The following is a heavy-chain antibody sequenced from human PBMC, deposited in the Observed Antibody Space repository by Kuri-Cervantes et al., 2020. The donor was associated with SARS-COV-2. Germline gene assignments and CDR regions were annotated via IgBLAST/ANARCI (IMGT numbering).Heavy chain of an antibody. D-gene: IGHD3-22*01. Sequence: GGSLRLSCAASGFTFSSYAMSWVRQAPGKGLEWVSAISSNGGSTYYADSVKGRFTISRDNSKNTLYLQMSSLRAEDTAVYYCVKEAMIGYAFDIWGQGTMVTVSS. J-gene: IGHJ3*02. CDR3: VKEAMIGYAFDI. V-gene: IGHV3-64D*06. CDR1: GFTFSSYA. CDR2: ISSNGGST.